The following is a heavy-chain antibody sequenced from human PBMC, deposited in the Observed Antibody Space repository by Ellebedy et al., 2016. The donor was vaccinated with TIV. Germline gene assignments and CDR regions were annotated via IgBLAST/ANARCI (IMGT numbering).Heavy chain of an antibody. CDR1: GFTFSSYA. CDR3: AKDQGVEEWLDAFDI. J-gene: IGHJ3*02. CDR2: LSGSASNT. D-gene: IGHD6-19*01. V-gene: IGHV3-23*01. Sequence: GESLKISXAASGFTFSSYAMTWVRQAPGKGLEWVSALSGSASNTYYADSVKGRCTISRDNSKNTLYLQMNSLRAEDTAVYYCAKDQGVEEWLDAFDIWGQGTMVTVSS.